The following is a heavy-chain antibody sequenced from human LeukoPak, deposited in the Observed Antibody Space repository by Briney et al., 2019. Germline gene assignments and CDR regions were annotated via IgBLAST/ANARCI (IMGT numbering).Heavy chain of an antibody. CDR2: ISYSGST. Sequence: SETLSLTCTVSGGSISSYYWSWFRQSPGKGLEWIGYISYSGSTNYNPSLKSRVTMSVDTPRNQFSLKLSSVTAADTAVYYCARDQDSSTWTFDYWGQGTLVTVSS. CDR3: ARDQDSSTWTFDY. V-gene: IGHV4-59*01. J-gene: IGHJ4*02. CDR1: GGSISSYY. D-gene: IGHD6-13*01.